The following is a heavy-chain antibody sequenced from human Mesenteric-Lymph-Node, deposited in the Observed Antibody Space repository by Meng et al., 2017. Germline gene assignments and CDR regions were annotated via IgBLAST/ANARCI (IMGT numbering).Heavy chain of an antibody. CDR1: GGSISSYY. V-gene: IGHV4-59*01. CDR3: ARDPLPPPTIGAQGMDV. D-gene: IGHD6-13*01. Sequence: SETLSLTCTASGGSISSYYWSWIRQPPGKGLEWIGYISYSGRTNYNPSLKSRVTITVDTSKNQFSLKLSSVTAADTAEYYCARDPLPPPTIGAQGMDVWGQGTTVTVSS. CDR2: ISYSGRT. J-gene: IGHJ6*02.